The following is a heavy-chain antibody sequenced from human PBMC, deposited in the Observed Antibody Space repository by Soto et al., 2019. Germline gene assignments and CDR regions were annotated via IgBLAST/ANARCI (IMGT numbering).Heavy chain of an antibody. J-gene: IGHJ3*02. CDR1: GYTFTNYY. V-gene: IGHV1-46*01. Sequence: QVQLVQSGAEVKKPGASVMVSCKASGYTFTNYYIHWVRQAPGQGLEWMGIINPNGGSTTYTPKCQDRFVMTSDTSTSTVSMDLSGLRSEDTAVYYCARVPSRPYAAAWLFSHEAFDMWGQGTKVTVSS. CDR2: INPNGGST. D-gene: IGHD3-22*01. CDR3: ARVPSRPYAAAWLFSHEAFDM.